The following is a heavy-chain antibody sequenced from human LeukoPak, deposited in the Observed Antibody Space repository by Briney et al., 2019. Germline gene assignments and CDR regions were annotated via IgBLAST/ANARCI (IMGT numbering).Heavy chain of an antibody. J-gene: IGHJ4*02. CDR3: ARGRPLRRWLQFSSTYFDY. D-gene: IGHD5-24*01. V-gene: IGHV4-39*07. CDR2: IYYSGST. Sequence: KSSETLSLTCTVSGGSISSNSYYWGWIRQPPGKGLEWIGSIYYSGSTYYNPSLKSQVTISVDTSKNQFSLKLSSVTAADTAVYYCARGRPLRRWLQFSSTYFDYWGQGTLVTVSS. CDR1: GGSISSNSYY.